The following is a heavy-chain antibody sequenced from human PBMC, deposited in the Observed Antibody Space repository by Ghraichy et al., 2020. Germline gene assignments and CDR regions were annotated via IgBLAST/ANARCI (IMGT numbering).Heavy chain of an antibody. V-gene: IGHV1-8*01. D-gene: IGHD3-16*02. Sequence: ASVKVSCKASGYTFTSYDINWVRQATGQGLEWMGWMNPNSGNTGYAQKFQGRVTMTRNTSISTAYMELSSLRSEDTAVYYCARGPAYDYVWGSYRDYWGRGTLVTVSS. CDR3: ARGPAYDYVWGSYRDY. J-gene: IGHJ4*02. CDR2: MNPNSGNT. CDR1: GYTFTSYD.